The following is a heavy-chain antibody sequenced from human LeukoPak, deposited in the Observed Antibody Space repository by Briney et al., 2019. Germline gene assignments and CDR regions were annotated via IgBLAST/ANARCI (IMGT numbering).Heavy chain of an antibody. CDR2: ISAYNGLS. CDR3: AREGISVAGLDY. J-gene: IGHJ4*02. V-gene: IGHV1-18*01. CDR1: GYTFSSYG. D-gene: IGHD6-19*01. Sequence: GASVKVSCKASGYTFSSYGFNWVRQAPGQGLEWMGWISAYNGLSTYAQKLQGRVTMTTDTSTSTVYMELRSLRSDDTAVYYCAREGISVAGLDYWGQGTLVTVSS.